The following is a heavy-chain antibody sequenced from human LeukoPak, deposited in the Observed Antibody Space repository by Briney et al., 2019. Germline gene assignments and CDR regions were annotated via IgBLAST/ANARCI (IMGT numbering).Heavy chain of an antibody. CDR2: INPSSGGT. J-gene: IGHJ4*02. V-gene: IGHV1-2*02. CDR3: AGQKDPRPIDY. Sequence: ASVKVSCRASGYTFIAYYMHWVRQAPGQGLEWMGWINPSSGGTNYAQKFQGRATMTRDTSISTAYMELSELRSDDTAVYYCAGQKDPRPIDYWGQGTLITVSS. CDR1: GYTFIAYY.